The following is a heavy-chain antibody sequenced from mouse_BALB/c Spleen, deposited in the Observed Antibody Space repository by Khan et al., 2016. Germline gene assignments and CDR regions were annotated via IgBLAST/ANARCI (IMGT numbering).Heavy chain of an antibody. CDR3: AREGYWDAPWLAY. V-gene: IGHV4-1*02. J-gene: IGHJ3*01. CDR2: INPDSSTI. CDR1: GFDFSRYW. D-gene: IGHD4-1*01. Sequence: EVQLQESGGGLVQPGGSLKLSCAASGFDFSRYWMSWVRQAPGKGLEWIGEINPDSSTINYTPSLKDKFIISRDNVKNTLYLQMSKVRSEDTILYYGAREGYWDAPWLAYWGQGTLVTVSA.